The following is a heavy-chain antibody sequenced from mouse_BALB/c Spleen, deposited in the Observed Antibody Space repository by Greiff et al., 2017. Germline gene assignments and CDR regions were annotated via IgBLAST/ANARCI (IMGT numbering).Heavy chain of an antibody. CDR3: ARDKGHYGNYDY. D-gene: IGHD2-1*01. CDR2: IRNKANGYTT. Sequence: EVKLVESGGGLVQPGGSLRLSCATSGFTFTDYYMSWVRQPPGKALEWLGFIRNKANGYTTEYSASVKGRFTISRDNSQSILYLQMNTLRAEDSATYYCARDKGHYGNYDYWGQGTTLTVSS. V-gene: IGHV7-3*02. J-gene: IGHJ2*01. CDR1: GFTFTDYY.